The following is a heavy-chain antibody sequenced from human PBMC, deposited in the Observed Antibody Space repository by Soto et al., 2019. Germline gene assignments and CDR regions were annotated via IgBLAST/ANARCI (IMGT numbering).Heavy chain of an antibody. CDR3: ASKYCSSTSCYYYYGMDV. J-gene: IGHJ6*02. D-gene: IGHD2-2*01. CDR1: GGTFSSYA. V-gene: IGHV1-69*13. CDR2: IIPIFGTA. Sequence: SVKVSCKASGGTFSSYAISWVRQAPGQGLEWMGGIIPIFGTANYAQKFQGRVTITADESTSTAYMELSSLRSEDTAVYYCASKYCSSTSCYYYYGMDVWGQGTTVTVSS.